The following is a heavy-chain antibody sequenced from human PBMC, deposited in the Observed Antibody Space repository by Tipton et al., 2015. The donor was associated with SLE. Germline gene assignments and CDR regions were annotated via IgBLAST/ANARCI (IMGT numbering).Heavy chain of an antibody. V-gene: IGHV4-59*12. CDR3: ARESPVFPSDY. Sequence: TLSLTCTVSGGFISSYYWSWIRQPPGKGLEWIGYIYYSGSTNYNPSLKSRVTISVDTSKNQFSLKLSSVAAADTAVYYCARESPVFPSDYWGQGTLVTVSS. CDR2: IYYSGST. CDR1: GGFISSYY. J-gene: IGHJ4*02. D-gene: IGHD3-10*01.